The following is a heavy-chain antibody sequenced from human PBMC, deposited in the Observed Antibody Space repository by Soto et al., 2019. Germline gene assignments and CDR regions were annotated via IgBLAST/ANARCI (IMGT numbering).Heavy chain of an antibody. V-gene: IGHV3-23*01. Sequence: GGSLRLSCAASGFTFSSYAMSWVRQAPGKGLELVSAISGSGGSTYYADSVKGRFTISRDNSKNTLYLQMNSLRAEDTAVYYCAKATYYDFWSGYSNFDYWGQGTLVTVSS. J-gene: IGHJ4*02. CDR1: GFTFSSYA. CDR3: AKATYYDFWSGYSNFDY. D-gene: IGHD3-3*01. CDR2: ISGSGGST.